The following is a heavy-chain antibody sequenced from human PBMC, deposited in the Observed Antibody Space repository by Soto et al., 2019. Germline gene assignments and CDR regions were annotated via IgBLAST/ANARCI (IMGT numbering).Heavy chain of an antibody. CDR2: ISHSGST. V-gene: IGHV4-4*02. J-gene: IGHJ4*02. CDR3: AARHFWSGPWTETRLDY. CDR1: GDSINSSYW. D-gene: IGHD3-3*02. Sequence: PSETLSLTCAVSGDSINSSYWWNWVRQPPGKGLEWIGQISHSGSTNYNPSLTSRVNKSVDKSKNHFSLKLTSVTAADTAVYYCAARHFWSGPWTETRLDYWGQGTLVTVSS.